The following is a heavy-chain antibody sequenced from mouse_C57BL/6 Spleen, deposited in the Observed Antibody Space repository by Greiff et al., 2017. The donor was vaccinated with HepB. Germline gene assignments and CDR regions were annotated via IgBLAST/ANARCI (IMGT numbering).Heavy chain of an antibody. V-gene: IGHV3-6*01. CDR3: ARDDNYYAMDY. D-gene: IGHD1-3*01. J-gene: IGHJ4*01. CDR1: GYSITSGYY. CDR2: ISYDGSN. Sequence: EVQRVESGPGLVKPSQSLSLTCSVTGYSITSGYYWNWIRQFPGNKLEWMGYISYDGSNNYNPSLKNRISITRDTSKNQFFLKLNSVTTEDTATYYCARDDNYYAMDYWGQGTSVTVSS.